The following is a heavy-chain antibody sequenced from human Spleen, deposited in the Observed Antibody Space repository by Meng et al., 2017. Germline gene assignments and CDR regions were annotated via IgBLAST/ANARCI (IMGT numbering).Heavy chain of an antibody. V-gene: IGHV3-23*01. D-gene: IGHD2-2*01. Sequence: GGSLRLSCAASGFTVSSNYMSWVRQAPGKGLEWVSGISGSGGSTYYADSVKGRFSISRDNSKNTVYLQMNSLRAEDTAVYYCAKARSSFHYYGMDVWGQGTTVTGSS. J-gene: IGHJ6*02. CDR3: AKARSSFHYYGMDV. CDR2: ISGSGGST. CDR1: GFTVSSNY.